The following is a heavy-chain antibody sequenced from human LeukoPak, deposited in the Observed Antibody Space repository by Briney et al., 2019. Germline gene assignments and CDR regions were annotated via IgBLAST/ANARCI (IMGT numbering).Heavy chain of an antibody. D-gene: IGHD4-17*01. Sequence: SETLSLTCAVYGGSFSGYYWSWIRQPPEKGLEWIGEINHSGSTNYNPSLKSRVTISVDTSKNQFSLKLSSVTAADTAVYYCARGLRIYGAPPGYWGQGTLVTVSS. CDR3: ARGLRIYGAPPGY. CDR2: INHSGST. V-gene: IGHV4-34*01. J-gene: IGHJ4*02. CDR1: GGSFSGYY.